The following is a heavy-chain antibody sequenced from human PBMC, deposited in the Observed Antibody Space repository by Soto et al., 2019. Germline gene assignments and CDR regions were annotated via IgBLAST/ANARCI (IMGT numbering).Heavy chain of an antibody. CDR2: ISNDGNRQ. D-gene: IGHD5-18*01. CDR1: GFSFSSQA. V-gene: IGHV3-30-3*01. J-gene: IGHJ3*02. Sequence: QEQLMESGGGVVQPGRSLRLSCVASGFSFSSQAMHWVRQAPGKGLEWVAAISNDGNRQLYADSVKDRFTISRDNSRSTLDLQMNNLRTEDTGVYFCARDIYSYGSVGTPDIWGQGTMVTVSS. CDR3: ARDIYSYGSVGTPDI.